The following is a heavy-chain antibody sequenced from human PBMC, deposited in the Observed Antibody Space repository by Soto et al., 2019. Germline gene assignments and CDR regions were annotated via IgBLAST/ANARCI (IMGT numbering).Heavy chain of an antibody. Sequence: QVQLQESGPGLVKPSQTLSLTCSVSGGSISSGYYYWSWIRQPPGQGLEWIGNIYYSGNTYYNPSLRSLLIRSIDTSKCQFSLKVGSVTAADTAVYYGASSSLYGMDVWGQGTTVTVSS. J-gene: IGHJ6*02. CDR3: ASSSLYGMDV. V-gene: IGHV4-30-4*01. CDR1: GGSISSGYYY. CDR2: IYYSGNT.